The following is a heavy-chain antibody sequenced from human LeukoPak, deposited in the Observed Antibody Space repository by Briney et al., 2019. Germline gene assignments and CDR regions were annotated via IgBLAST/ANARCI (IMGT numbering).Heavy chain of an antibody. J-gene: IGHJ6*03. CDR1: GFSFSSYG. CDR3: AKDSEWLVSYYYVDV. CDR2: IQYSGNNK. Sequence: PGRSLRLSCAASGFSFSSYGMHWVRQAPGKGLDWVAFIQYSGNNKYYADSVKGRFSISRDNSKHTLYLQMNSLRDEDTAVYYCAKDSEWLVSYYYVDVWGRGTTVTVS. V-gene: IGHV3-30*02. D-gene: IGHD6-19*01.